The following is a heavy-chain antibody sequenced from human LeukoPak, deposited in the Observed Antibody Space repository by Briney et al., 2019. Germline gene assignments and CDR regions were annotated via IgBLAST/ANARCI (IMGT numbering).Heavy chain of an antibody. CDR1: GYTLTELS. D-gene: IGHD3-22*01. CDR3: ARDLREYDSSGYYSYYFDY. V-gene: IGHV1-24*01. J-gene: IGHJ4*02. Sequence: ASVKVSCKVSGYTLTELSMHWVRQAPGQGLEWMGGFDPEDGETIYAQKFQGRVTITRDTSASTAYMELSSLRSEDTAVYYCARDLREYDSSGYYSYYFDYWGQGTLVTVSS. CDR2: FDPEDGET.